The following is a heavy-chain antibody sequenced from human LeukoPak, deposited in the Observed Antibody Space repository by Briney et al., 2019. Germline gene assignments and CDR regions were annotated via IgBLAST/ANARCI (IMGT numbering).Heavy chain of an antibody. CDR1: GYSFTSYW. Sequence: GGSLRLSCKGSGYSFTSYWIGWVRQMPGKGLEWMGIIYPGDSDTRYSPSFQGQVTISADKSISTAYLQWSSLRASDTAMYYCASFRGYCSSTSCYEFDYWGQGTLVTVSS. J-gene: IGHJ4*02. CDR2: IYPGDSDT. CDR3: ASFRGYCSSTSCYEFDY. V-gene: IGHV5-51*01. D-gene: IGHD2-2*01.